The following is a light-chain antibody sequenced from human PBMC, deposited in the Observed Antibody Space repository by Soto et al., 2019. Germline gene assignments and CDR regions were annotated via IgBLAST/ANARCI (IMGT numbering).Light chain of an antibody. CDR1: QSISSF. CDR3: QQSFTTPRT. Sequence: DIQMTQSPSSLSASVGDRVTITCRASQSISSFLNWYHQKPGKAPNLLIYAASTVRSGVPSRFSGSGSGTDFTLTISSLQPEDFATYYCQQSFTTPRTFGQGTKVELK. V-gene: IGKV1-39*01. J-gene: IGKJ1*01. CDR2: AAS.